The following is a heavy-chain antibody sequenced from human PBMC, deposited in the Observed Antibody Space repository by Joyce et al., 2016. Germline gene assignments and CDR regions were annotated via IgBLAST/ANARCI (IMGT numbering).Heavy chain of an antibody. CDR1: GYTFTAYF. CDR3: AGVGETILY. J-gene: IGHJ4*02. Sequence: QVQLMQSGAEVKKPAASVRVPCKASGYTFTAYFVHWVRHAPGQGLGWMGRIKPRNGGTDDARRFQGRVTMTRDTSISTAYMGLSRVRYGDTVVFYCAGVGETILYWGQGTLGTVSS. D-gene: IGHD1-7*01. CDR2: IKPRNGGT. V-gene: IGHV1-2*05.